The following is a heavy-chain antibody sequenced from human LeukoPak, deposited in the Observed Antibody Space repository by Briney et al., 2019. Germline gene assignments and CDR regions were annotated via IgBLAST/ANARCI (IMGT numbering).Heavy chain of an antibody. V-gene: IGHV3-7*01. CDR2: IKQDGSEK. Sequence: GGSLRLSCAASGFTFSSYWMSWVRQAPGKGLEWVANIKQDGSEKYYVDSVKGRFTISRDNAKNSLYLQMNSLRAEDTAVYYCARDHLEYYYDSSGYLDYWGQGTLVTVSS. J-gene: IGHJ4*02. D-gene: IGHD3-22*01. CDR3: ARDHLEYYYDSSGYLDY. CDR1: GFTFSSYW.